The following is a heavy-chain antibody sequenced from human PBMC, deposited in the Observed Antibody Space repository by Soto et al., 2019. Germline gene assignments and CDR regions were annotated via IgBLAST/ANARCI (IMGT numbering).Heavy chain of an antibody. CDR1: GGTVSYYT. Sequence: QVQLVQSGAEVKKPGSSVKVSCKDSGGTVSYYTISWVRQAPGQGLEWTGRIIPILGIANYAQKFQGRVTITADKSTSTVYMELSSLRSEDTAVYFCASNYGANSYWGQGTLVTFSS. J-gene: IGHJ4*02. CDR3: ASNYGANSY. V-gene: IGHV1-69*02. D-gene: IGHD4-17*01. CDR2: IIPILGIA.